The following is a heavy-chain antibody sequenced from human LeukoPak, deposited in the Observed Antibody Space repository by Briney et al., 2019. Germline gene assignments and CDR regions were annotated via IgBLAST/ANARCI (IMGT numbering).Heavy chain of an antibody. CDR3: AGVVAATAAWFDP. D-gene: IGHD2-15*01. V-gene: IGHV1-3*01. J-gene: IGHJ5*02. CDR2: INAGNGNT. CDR1: GYTFTSYA. Sequence: ASVTVSCKASGYTFTSYAMHWVRQVPGQRLEGMGWINAGNGNTKYSQKFQGRVTITRDTSASTAYMELSSLRSEDTAVYYCAGVVAATAAWFDPWGQGTLVTVSS.